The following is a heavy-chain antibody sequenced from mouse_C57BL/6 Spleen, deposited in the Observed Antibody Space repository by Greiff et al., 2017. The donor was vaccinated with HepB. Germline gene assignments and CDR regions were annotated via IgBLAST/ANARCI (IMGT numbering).Heavy chain of an antibody. J-gene: IGHJ3*01. V-gene: IGHV1-72*01. D-gene: IGHD5-1-1*01. Sequence: QVQLQQPGAELVKPGASVKLSCKASGYTFTSYWMHWVKQRPGRGLEWIGRIDPNSGGTKYNDKFKSKSTLTVDKPSTTAYMQISSLISEDSAVYDCARDTRAWFAYWGQGTLVTVSA. CDR1: GYTFTSYW. CDR3: ARDTRAWFAY. CDR2: IDPNSGGT.